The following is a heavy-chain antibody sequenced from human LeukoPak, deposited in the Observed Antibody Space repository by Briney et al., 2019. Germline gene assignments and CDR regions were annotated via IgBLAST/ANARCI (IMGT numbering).Heavy chain of an antibody. CDR1: GGTFSSYA. CDR3: ARYGFWSGYYEAAGY. V-gene: IGHV1-69*05. Sequence: GASVKVSCKASGGTFSSYAISWVRQAPGQGLEWMGRIIPIFGTANYAQKLQGRVTMATDTSTSTAYMELRSLRSDDTAVYYCARYGFWSGYYEAAGYWGQGTLVTVSS. D-gene: IGHD3-3*01. CDR2: IIPIFGTA. J-gene: IGHJ4*02.